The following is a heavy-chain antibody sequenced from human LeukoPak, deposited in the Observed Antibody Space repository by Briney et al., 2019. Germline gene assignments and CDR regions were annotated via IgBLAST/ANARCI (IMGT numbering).Heavy chain of an antibody. Sequence: PSETLSLTCTVSGGSISSHYWSWIRQPAGKGLEWIGRIYSTGSTNYNPSLKSRVTISVDTSKNQFSLRLRSVTAADTAVYYWARQATSAGTAGFAFWGQGDLVTVSS. CDR3: ARQATSAGTAGFAF. V-gene: IGHV4-4*07. J-gene: IGHJ4*02. CDR2: IYSTGST. D-gene: IGHD6-13*01. CDR1: GGSISSHY.